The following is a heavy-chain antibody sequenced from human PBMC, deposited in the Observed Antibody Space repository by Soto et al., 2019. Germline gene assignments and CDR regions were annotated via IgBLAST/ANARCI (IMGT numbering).Heavy chain of an antibody. CDR2: IIPVFGTT. D-gene: IGHD1-26*01. J-gene: IGHJ4*02. Sequence: QVQLVQSGAGVKKPGSSVKVSCKASGDTFSNYAISWVRQAPGQGLEWMGGIIPVFGTTNYPQRFQGRVTITADVSTSTAYMEVSSLRSEDTAVYYCARGSIGSYGPLDYWGQGTLVTVSS. CDR3: ARGSIGSYGPLDY. V-gene: IGHV1-69*01. CDR1: GDTFSNYA.